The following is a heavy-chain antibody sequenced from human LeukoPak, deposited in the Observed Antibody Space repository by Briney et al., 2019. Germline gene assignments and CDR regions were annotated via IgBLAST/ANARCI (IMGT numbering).Heavy chain of an antibody. D-gene: IGHD1-26*01. CDR3: ARHPLGRAGATPPWFDP. CDR2: IYTSGST. V-gene: IGHV4-61*02. CDR1: GGSISSGSYY. J-gene: IGHJ5*02. Sequence: PSETLSLTCTVSGGSISSGSYYWSWIRQPAGKGLEWIGRIYTSGSTNYNPSLKSRVTISVDTSKNQFSLKLSSVTAADTAVYYCARHPLGRAGATPPWFDPWGQGTLVTVSS.